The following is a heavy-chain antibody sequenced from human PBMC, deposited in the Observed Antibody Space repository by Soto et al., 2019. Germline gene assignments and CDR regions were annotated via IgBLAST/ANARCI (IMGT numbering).Heavy chain of an antibody. CDR2: INAYNGNT. D-gene: IGHD2-21*02. V-gene: IGHV1-18*01. CDR3: AREHIVVVTAILSNYYYYGMDV. CDR1: GYTFTSYG. J-gene: IGHJ6*02. Sequence: ASVKVSCKASGYTFTSYGISWVRQAPGQGLEWMGWINAYNGNTNYAQKLQGRVTMTTDTSTNTAYMELRSLRSDDTAVYYCAREHIVVVTAILSNYYYYGMDVWGQGTTVTVSS.